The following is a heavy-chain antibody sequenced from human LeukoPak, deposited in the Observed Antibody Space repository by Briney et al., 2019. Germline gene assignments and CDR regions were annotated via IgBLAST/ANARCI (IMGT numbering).Heavy chain of an antibody. V-gene: IGHV5-51*01. CDR1: GYTLTTYW. CDR3: ARRTAAGGYFDY. J-gene: IGHJ4*02. D-gene: IGHD6-13*01. CDR2: IYPGDSDT. Sequence: GESLKISCKGSGYTLTTYWIGWVRQVPGKGLEWMGIIYPGDSDTRYSPSFQGQVTMSADKSTSTAYLQWSSLKASDNAMYYCARRTAAGGYFDYWGQGTLVTVSS.